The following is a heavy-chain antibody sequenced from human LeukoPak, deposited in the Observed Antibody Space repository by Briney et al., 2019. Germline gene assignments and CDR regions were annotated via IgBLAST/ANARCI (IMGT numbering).Heavy chain of an antibody. V-gene: IGHV4-4*09. CDR3: ATLTPITATTGGY. CDR2: IYNSGRT. CDR1: GGSISDYY. J-gene: IGHJ4*02. D-gene: IGHD1-7*01. Sequence: SETLSLTCSVSGGSISDYYWSWIRQPPGKGLEWIGSIYNSGRTNYSPPLKSRVTISVDTSKDQLSLKLNSVTAANTAVYYCATLTPITATTGGYWGQETLVTVSS.